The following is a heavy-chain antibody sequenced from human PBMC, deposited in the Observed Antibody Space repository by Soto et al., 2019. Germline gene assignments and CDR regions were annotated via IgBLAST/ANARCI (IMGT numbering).Heavy chain of an antibody. CDR3: ARQYYDILTGPLYYFDY. V-gene: IGHV4-39*01. CDR1: GGSISSSSYY. J-gene: IGHJ4*02. D-gene: IGHD3-9*01. Sequence: SETLSLTCTVSGGSISSSSYYRGWIRQPPGKGLEWIGSIYYSGSTYYNPSLKSRVTISVDTSKNQFSLKLSSVTAADTAVYYCARQYYDILTGPLYYFDYWGQGTLVTVSS. CDR2: IYYSGST.